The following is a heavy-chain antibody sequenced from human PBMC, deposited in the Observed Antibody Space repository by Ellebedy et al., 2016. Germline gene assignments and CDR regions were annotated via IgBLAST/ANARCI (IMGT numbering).Heavy chain of an antibody. CDR1: GFTFSSYG. V-gene: IGHV3-33*08. CDR3: ARAGGEWELLTNSHFDY. D-gene: IGHD1-26*01. CDR2: IWYDGSNK. J-gene: IGHJ4*02. Sequence: GESLKISCAASGFTFSSYGMHWVRQAPGKGLEWVAVIWYDGSNKYYADSVKGRFTISRDNSKNTLYLQMNSLRAEDTAVYYCARAGGEWELLTNSHFDYWGQGTLVTVSS.